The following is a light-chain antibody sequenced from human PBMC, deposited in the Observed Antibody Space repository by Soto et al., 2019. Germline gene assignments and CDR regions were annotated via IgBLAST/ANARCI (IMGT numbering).Light chain of an antibody. CDR1: QSIFYSSNNKNF. CDR2: WAS. J-gene: IGKJ4*01. V-gene: IGKV4-1*01. CDR3: QQYYSTPPT. Sequence: DIVMTQSPDYLAVSLGERTTINCRSSQSIFYSSNNKNFLAWYQQKPGQPPKLLLYWASTRESGVPDRFSGSGFGTDFTLTISSLQAEDVAVYYCQQYYSTPPTFGGGTKVEI.